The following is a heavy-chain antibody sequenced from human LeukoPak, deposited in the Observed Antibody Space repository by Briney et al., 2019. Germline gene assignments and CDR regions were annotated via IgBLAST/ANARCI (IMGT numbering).Heavy chain of an antibody. V-gene: IGHV1-2*02. J-gene: IGHJ5*02. Sequence: GASVKVSCKASGYTFTGYYMHWVRQAPGQGLEWMGWINPNSGGTNYAQKFQGRVTMTRDTSISTAYMELSRLRSDDTAVYYCARNSGYDSLYNWFDPWGQGTLVTVSS. CDR1: GYTFTGYY. CDR3: ARNSGYDSLYNWFDP. CDR2: INPNSGGT. D-gene: IGHD5-12*01.